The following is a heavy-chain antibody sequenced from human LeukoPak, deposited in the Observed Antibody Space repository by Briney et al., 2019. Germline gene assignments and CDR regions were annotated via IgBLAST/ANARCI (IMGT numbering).Heavy chain of an antibody. Sequence: ASVKVSCKASGYTFTGYYMHWVRQAPGQGLEWMGWINPNSGGTNYAQKFQDRVTMTRDTSISTAYMELSRLRSDDTAVYCCARGCRVRGVMSVLSYWGQGTLVTVSS. CDR1: GYTFTGYY. J-gene: IGHJ4*02. V-gene: IGHV1-2*02. CDR2: INPNSGGT. D-gene: IGHD3-10*01. CDR3: ARGCRVRGVMSVLSY.